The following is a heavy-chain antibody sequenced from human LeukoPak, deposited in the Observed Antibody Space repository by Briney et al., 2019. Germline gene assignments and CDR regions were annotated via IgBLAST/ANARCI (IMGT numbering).Heavy chain of an antibody. J-gene: IGHJ4*02. CDR2: ISYDGSNK. CDR1: GFTFINAW. D-gene: IGHD3-22*01. CDR3: ARYYYDSSGYYYKDY. Sequence: PGGSLRLSCAASGFTFINAWMAWVRQAPGKGLEWVAVISYDGSNKYYADSVKGRFTISRDNSKNTLYLQMNSLRAEDTAMYYCARYYYDSSGYYYKDYWGQGTLVTVSS. V-gene: IGHV3-30*03.